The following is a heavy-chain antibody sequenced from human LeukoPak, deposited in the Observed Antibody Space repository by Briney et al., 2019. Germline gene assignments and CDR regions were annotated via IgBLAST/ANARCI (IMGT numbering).Heavy chain of an antibody. CDR3: ARDLEDEWELPNNWFDP. J-gene: IGHJ5*02. CDR1: GGSISSANYY. Sequence: SETLSLTCTVSGGSISSANYYWSWIRQPAGKGLEWIGRIYIDGSTYYNPSLKSRVTISVDTSKNQFSLKLSSVTAADTAVYYCARDLEDEWELPNNWFDPWGQGTLVTVSS. V-gene: IGHV4-61*02. D-gene: IGHD1-26*01. CDR2: IYIDGST.